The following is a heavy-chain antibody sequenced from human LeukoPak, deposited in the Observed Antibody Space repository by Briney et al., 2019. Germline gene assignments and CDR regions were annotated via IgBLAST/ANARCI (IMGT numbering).Heavy chain of an antibody. J-gene: IGHJ4*02. V-gene: IGHV1-18*01. D-gene: IGHD5-18*01. CDR2: ISAYNGNT. CDR1: GYTFINYG. Sequence: ASVKVSCKASGYTFINYGISWVRQAPGQGLEWMGWISAYNGNTNYAQEVQGRVTMTTDTSTSTAYMELRSLRSDDTAVYYCARGRDGYNPTADYWGQGTLVTVSS. CDR3: ARGRDGYNPTADY.